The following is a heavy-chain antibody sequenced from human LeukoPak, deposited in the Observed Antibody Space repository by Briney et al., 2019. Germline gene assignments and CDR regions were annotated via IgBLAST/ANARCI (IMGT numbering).Heavy chain of an antibody. CDR2: IKQDGSEK. J-gene: IGHJ4*02. D-gene: IGHD3-10*01. CDR1: GFTFSSYA. CDR3: ARERSRAFDY. V-gene: IGHV3-7*01. Sequence: SGGSLRLSCAASGFTFSSYAMSWVRQAPGKGLEWVANIKQDGSEKYYVDSVKGRFTISRDNAKNSLYLQMNSLRAEDTAVYYCARERSRAFDYWGQGTLVTVSS.